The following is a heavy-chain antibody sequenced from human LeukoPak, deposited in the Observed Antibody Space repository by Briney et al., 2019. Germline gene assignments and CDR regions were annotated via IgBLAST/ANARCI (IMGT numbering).Heavy chain of an antibody. J-gene: IGHJ4*02. CDR1: DGSITSDSYS. Sequence: SETLSLTRTVSDGSITSDSYSWGWTRQPPGKGLQWIVTLTYAGTNYYNPSLKSRVTMPVDTSKNQFSLKLSSVTATDTAVYYCARLRGGVQLWGDWGQGTLVTVSS. V-gene: IGHV4-39*01. CDR3: ARLRGGVQLWGD. CDR2: LTYAGTN. D-gene: IGHD5-18*01.